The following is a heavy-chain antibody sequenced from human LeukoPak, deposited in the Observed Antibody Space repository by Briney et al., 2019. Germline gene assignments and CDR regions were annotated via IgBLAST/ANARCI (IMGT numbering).Heavy chain of an antibody. CDR2: ISWNSGSI. V-gene: IGHV3-9*01. Sequence: SLRVSCAAFGFNFDEYAMHWVRKAAGKGLVWVSGISWNSGSIGYADSVKGRFTISRDNAKNSLYLQMNSLRAEDTALYYCAKDRIVWLGMDVWGQGTTVTVSS. J-gene: IGHJ6*02. CDR3: AKDRIVWLGMDV. D-gene: IGHD3-9*01. CDR1: GFNFDEYA.